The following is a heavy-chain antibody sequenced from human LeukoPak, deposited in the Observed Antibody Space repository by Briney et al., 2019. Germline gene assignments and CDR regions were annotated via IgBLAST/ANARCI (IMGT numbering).Heavy chain of an antibody. CDR2: INTDGSST. Sequence: GGSLRLSCAASGFTFSSYWMHWVRQAPGKGLVWVSCINTDGSSTSYADSVKGRFTISRDNAKNTLYLQMISLRAEDTAVYYCASLPSIWSGGDAFDIWGQGTMVTVSS. V-gene: IGHV3-74*01. CDR1: GFTFSSYW. D-gene: IGHD3-3*01. CDR3: ASLPSIWSGGDAFDI. J-gene: IGHJ3*02.